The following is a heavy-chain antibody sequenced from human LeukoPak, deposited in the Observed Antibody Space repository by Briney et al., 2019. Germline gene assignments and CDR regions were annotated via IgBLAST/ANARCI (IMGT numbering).Heavy chain of an antibody. J-gene: IGHJ4*02. Sequence: PGRSLRLSCAASGFTFDDYAMHWVRQAPGKGLEWVSGISWNSGSIGYADSVKGRFTISRVNAKNSLYLQMNSLRAEDTALYYCAKGKRYFDWLPLDYWGQGTLVTVSS. V-gene: IGHV3-9*01. D-gene: IGHD3-9*01. CDR2: ISWNSGSI. CDR1: GFTFDDYA. CDR3: AKGKRYFDWLPLDY.